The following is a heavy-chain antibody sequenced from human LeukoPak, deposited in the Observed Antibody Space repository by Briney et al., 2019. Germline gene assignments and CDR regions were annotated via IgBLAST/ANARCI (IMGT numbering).Heavy chain of an antibody. Sequence: ASVTVSCKASGYTFTGYYMHWVRQAPGQGLGWMGWINPNSGGTNYAQKFQGRVTMTRDTSISTAYMELSRLRSDDTAVYYCARVRSHGLYGDIDYWGQGTLVTVSS. J-gene: IGHJ4*02. D-gene: IGHD4-17*01. V-gene: IGHV1-2*02. CDR2: INPNSGGT. CDR3: ARVRSHGLYGDIDY. CDR1: GYTFTGYY.